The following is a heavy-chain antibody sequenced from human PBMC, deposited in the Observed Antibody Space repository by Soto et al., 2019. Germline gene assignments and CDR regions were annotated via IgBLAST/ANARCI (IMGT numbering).Heavy chain of an antibody. CDR1: GFTFSSYA. V-gene: IGHV3-23*01. D-gene: IGHD6-19*01. CDR3: VKDHEREVAGADEGYDAFDI. Sequence: EVQLLESGGGLVQPGGSLRLSCAASGFTFSSYAMSWVRPAPGKGLEWVTTISGSGGSTYYADSVKGRFTLSRDNSKNKLYLDMNRLSGEETAVSYCVKDHEREVAGADEGYDAFDIWGQGTMVTVSS. J-gene: IGHJ3*02. CDR2: ISGSGGST.